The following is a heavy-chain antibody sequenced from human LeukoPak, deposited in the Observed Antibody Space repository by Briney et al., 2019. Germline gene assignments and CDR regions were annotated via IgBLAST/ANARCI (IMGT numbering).Heavy chain of an antibody. J-gene: IGHJ4*02. D-gene: IGHD6-19*01. V-gene: IGHV3-21*01. CDR2: ISSSSSYV. CDR1: GFTFSSYS. Sequence: GGSLRLSCAASGFTFSSYSMNWVRQAPGKGLEWVSSISSSSSYVYYADSVKGRFTISRDNAKNSLYLQMNSLRAEDTAVYYCARDDSGWYDYWGQGTLVTVSS. CDR3: ARDDSGWYDY.